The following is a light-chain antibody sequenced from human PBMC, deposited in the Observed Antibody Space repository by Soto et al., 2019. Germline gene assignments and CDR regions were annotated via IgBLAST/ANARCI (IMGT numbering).Light chain of an antibody. CDR2: STS. CDR1: TGAVTSGYY. CDR3: LLYYGGQLGV. Sequence: AVVTQEPSLTVSPGGTVTLTCASSTGAVTSGYYPNWFQQKPGQAPRALIYSTSNKYSWTPARFSGSLLGGKAALTLSGVQPEDEAEYYCLLYYGGQLGVFGGGTKVTVL. J-gene: IGLJ2*01. V-gene: IGLV7-43*01.